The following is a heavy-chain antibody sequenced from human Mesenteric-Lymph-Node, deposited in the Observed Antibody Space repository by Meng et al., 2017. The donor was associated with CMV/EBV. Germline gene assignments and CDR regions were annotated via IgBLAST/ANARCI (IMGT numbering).Heavy chain of an antibody. V-gene: IGHV3-30*03. CDR3: ARGGEVAGLDY. J-gene: IGHJ4*02. CDR2: ISSDGSNK. CDR1: GFTFSSYS. Sequence: GESLKISCAASGFTFSSYSMNWVRQAPGKGLEWVAVISSDGSNKYYADSVKGRFTISRDNSKNTLYLQMNSLRVEDTAVYYCARGGEVAGLDYWGQGTLVTVSS. D-gene: IGHD6-19*01.